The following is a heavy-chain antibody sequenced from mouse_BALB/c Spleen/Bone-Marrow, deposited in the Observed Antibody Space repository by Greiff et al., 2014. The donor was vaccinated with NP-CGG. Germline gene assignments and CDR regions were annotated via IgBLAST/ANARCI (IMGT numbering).Heavy chain of an antibody. J-gene: IGHJ3*01. Sequence: QVQLQQSGAELARPGASVKMSCKASGYTFTSYTVHWVKQRPGQGLEWIGYINPSSGYTNYNQKFKDKATLTADKSSSTAYMQLSSLTSEDSAVYYCARRFAYWGQGTLVTVSA. CDR2: INPSSGYT. CDR3: ARRFAY. V-gene: IGHV1-4*01. CDR1: GYTFTSYT.